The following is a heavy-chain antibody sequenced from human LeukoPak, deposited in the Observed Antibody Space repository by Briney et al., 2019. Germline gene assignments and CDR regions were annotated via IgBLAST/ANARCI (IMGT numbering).Heavy chain of an antibody. Sequence: AGGSLRLSCAASGFTFSSYAMSWVRQAPGKGLEWVSAISGSGGSTYYADSVKGRFTISRDNSKNTLYLQMNSLRAEDTAVYYCAKDLWGSSWLNWFDPWGQGTLVTVSS. CDR2: ISGSGGST. V-gene: IGHV3-23*01. CDR1: GFTFSSYA. D-gene: IGHD6-13*01. J-gene: IGHJ5*02. CDR3: AKDLWGSSWLNWFDP.